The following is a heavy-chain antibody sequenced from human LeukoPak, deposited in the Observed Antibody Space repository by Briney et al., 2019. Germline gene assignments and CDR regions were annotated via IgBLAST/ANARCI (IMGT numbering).Heavy chain of an antibody. Sequence: GASVKVSCKASGYTFTSYGISWVRQAPGQGLEWMGWISAYNGNTNYAQKLQGRVTMTTDTSTSTAYMELRSLRSDDTAVYYCARAGTSIYDMGSYYYYYYMDVWGKGTTVTISS. CDR2: ISAYNGNT. CDR1: GYTFTSYG. J-gene: IGHJ6*03. V-gene: IGHV1-18*01. D-gene: IGHD3-9*01. CDR3: ARAGTSIYDMGSYYYYYYMDV.